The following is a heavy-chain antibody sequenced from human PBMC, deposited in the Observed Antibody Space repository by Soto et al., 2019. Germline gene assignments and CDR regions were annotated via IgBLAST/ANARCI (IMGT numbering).Heavy chain of an antibody. J-gene: IGHJ4*02. CDR3: VREVIVLKIDLGY. V-gene: IGHV3-48*02. CDR2: ISSTSTTV. CDR1: GFSFNSYS. D-gene: IGHD2-8*01. Sequence: EVQLVESGGGLVQPGGSLRLSCAASGFSFNSYSMDWVRQAPGKGLEWIAYISSTSTTVYYADSVRGRFTISRDNAKNFLYLQMNSLRDDDTAVYYCVREVIVLKIDLGYWGQGALVTVSS.